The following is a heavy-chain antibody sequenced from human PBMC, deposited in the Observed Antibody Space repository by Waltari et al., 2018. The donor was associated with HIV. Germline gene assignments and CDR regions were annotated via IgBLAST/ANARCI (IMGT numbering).Heavy chain of an antibody. D-gene: IGHD7-27*01. V-gene: IGHV4-39*01. Sequence: QLQLQESGPGLVKPSETLSLTCTVSGGSISTSSYYWGWIRQPPGKGLESIGNIYYRGNTFYNSSLNSRVTISVDTSRNQFSLNLSSVTAADTAVYYCARVARRGLVWGSPWYYGMDVWGQGTTVTVSS. CDR2: IYYRGNT. CDR3: ARVARRGLVWGSPWYYGMDV. J-gene: IGHJ6*02. CDR1: GGSISTSSYY.